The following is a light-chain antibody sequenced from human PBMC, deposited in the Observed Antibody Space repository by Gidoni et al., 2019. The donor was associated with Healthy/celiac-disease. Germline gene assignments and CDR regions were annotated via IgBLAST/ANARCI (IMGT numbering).Light chain of an antibody. J-gene: IGKJ1*01. CDR1: QSLVHSDGNTY. CDR3: MQGTHWPLTST. CDR2: KVS. V-gene: IGKV2-30*02. Sequence: DVVMTQSPLSLPVTLGQPASISCRSSQSLVHSDGNTYLNWFPQRPGQSPRRLIYKVSNRDSGVPVRFSGSGSGTEFTLKISRVEAEDVGVYYCMQGTHWPLTSTFGQGTKVEIK.